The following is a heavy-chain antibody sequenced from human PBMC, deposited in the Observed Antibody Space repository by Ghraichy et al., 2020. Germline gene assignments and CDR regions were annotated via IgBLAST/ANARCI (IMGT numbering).Heavy chain of an antibody. V-gene: IGHV3-30-3*01. CDR1: GFTFSSYA. CDR2: ISYDGSNK. CDR3: ARSGYAGVDYYSYGMDV. Sequence: GGSLRLSCAASGFTFSSYAMHWVRQAPGKGLEWVAVISYDGSNKYYADSVKGRFTISRDDSKNTLYLQMNSLRADDTAVYFCARSGYAGVDYYSYGMDVWGQGTTVTVSS. J-gene: IGHJ6*02. D-gene: IGHD5-12*01.